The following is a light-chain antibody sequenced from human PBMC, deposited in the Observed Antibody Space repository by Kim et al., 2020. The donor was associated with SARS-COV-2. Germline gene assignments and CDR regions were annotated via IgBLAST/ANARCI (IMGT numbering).Light chain of an antibody. CDR3: AAWDDSLNGVV. Sequence: GQRVTISCSGSPSNIEGNSVHWYQQLSGAAPKLLIYDNNRRPSGVPDRFSGSKSGSSASLAISGVQSDDEADYHCAAWDDSLNGVVFGGGTQLTVL. J-gene: IGLJ2*01. V-gene: IGLV1-44*01. CDR2: DNN. CDR1: PSNIEGNS.